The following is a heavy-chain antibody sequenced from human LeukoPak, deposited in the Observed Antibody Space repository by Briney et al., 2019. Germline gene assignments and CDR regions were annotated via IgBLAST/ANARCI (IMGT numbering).Heavy chain of an antibody. CDR2: IYYSGST. CDR1: GGFISSGGYY. Sequence: SETLSLTCTVSGGFISSGGYYWSWIRQHPGKGLEWIGYIYYSGSTYYNPSLKSRVTISVDTSKNQFSLKLSSVTAADTAVYYCARDQDTAPFDYWGQGTLVTVSS. V-gene: IGHV4-31*03. J-gene: IGHJ4*02. CDR3: ARDQDTAPFDY. D-gene: IGHD5-18*01.